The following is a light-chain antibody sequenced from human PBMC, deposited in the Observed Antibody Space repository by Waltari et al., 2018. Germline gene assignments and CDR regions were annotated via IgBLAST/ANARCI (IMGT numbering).Light chain of an antibody. Sequence: EIVLTHPPGTLPLSRGKTATLSCRASQNIGRYLVWYQQKPGQAPRLLIYEASRRATGIPDRFSGSGSGTDFSLTISRLEPEDFAVYYCQNHERLPATFGQGTKVEIK. CDR2: EAS. CDR3: QNHERLPAT. J-gene: IGKJ1*01. V-gene: IGKV3-20*01. CDR1: QNIGRY.